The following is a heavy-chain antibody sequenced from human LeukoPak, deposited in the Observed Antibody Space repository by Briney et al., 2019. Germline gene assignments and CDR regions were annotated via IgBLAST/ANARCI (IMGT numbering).Heavy chain of an antibody. D-gene: IGHD3-10*01. J-gene: IGHJ4*02. CDR3: ARGSLVHYYGSGSYRIRAGFDY. Sequence: GGSLRLSCAASGFTFSSYSMNWVRQAPGKGLEWVSSISSSSSYIYYADSVKGRFTISRDNAKNSLYLQMNSLRAEDTAVYYCARGSLVHYYGSGSYRIRAGFDYWGQGTLVTVSS. V-gene: IGHV3-21*01. CDR1: GFTFSSYS. CDR2: ISSSSSYI.